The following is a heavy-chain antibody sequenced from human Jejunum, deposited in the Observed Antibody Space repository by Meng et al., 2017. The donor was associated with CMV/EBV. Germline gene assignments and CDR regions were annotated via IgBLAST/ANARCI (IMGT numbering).Heavy chain of an antibody. Sequence: CAASGFTVSSHSMSWVRQAPGKGLEWVSIIYTGGSTYYADSVKGRFTISRDNSKNTLYLQMNSLRAEDTAVYYCARGRLTGYFDYWGQGTLVTVSS. D-gene: IGHD2-8*01. V-gene: IGHV3-66*02. CDR2: IYTGGST. CDR3: ARGRLTGYFDY. CDR1: GFTVSSHS. J-gene: IGHJ4*02.